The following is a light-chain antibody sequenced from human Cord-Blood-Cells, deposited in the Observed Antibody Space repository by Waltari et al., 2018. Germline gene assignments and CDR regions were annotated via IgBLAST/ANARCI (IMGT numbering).Light chain of an antibody. CDR2: DVS. CDR3: CSYAGSYTFVV. CDR1: SSDVGGYNY. V-gene: IGLV2-11*01. J-gene: IGLJ2*01. Sequence: QSALTQPRSVSGSPGQSVTISCTGTSSDVGGYNYVSWYQQHPGKAPKLMIYDVSKRPAGVPDRFSGSKSGNTDSLTISGLQAEDEADYYCCSYAGSYTFVVFGGGTKLTVL.